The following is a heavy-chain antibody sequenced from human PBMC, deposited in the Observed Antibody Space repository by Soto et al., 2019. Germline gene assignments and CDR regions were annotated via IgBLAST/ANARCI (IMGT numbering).Heavy chain of an antibody. CDR1: GGSISSGDYY. D-gene: IGHD3-3*01. J-gene: IGHJ4*02. CDR3: ARALIFGAVFDY. V-gene: IGHV4-30-4*01. Sequence: SETLSLTCTVSGGSISSGDYYWSWIRQPPGKGLEWIGYIYYSGSTYYNPSLKSRVTISVDTSKNQFSLKLSSVTAADTAVYYCARALIFGAVFDYWGQGTLVTVSS. CDR2: IYYSGST.